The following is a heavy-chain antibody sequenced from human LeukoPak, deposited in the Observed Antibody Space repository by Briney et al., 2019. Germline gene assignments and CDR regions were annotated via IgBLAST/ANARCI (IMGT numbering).Heavy chain of an antibody. CDR1: GGSISGYY. CDR2: TSHTGST. Sequence: SETLSLTCTVSGGSISGYYWSWIRQPPGKGLEWIGYTSHTGSTDYNPSLKSRVTISVDTSKNQFSLKLSSVTAADTAVYYCARGGWSLNYWGQGTLVTVSS. CDR3: ARGGWSLNY. D-gene: IGHD2-15*01. J-gene: IGHJ4*02. V-gene: IGHV4-59*01.